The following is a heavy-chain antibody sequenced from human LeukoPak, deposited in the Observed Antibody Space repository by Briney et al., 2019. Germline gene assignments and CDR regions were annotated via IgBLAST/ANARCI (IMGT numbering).Heavy chain of an antibody. CDR1: GYTFTSYG. J-gene: IGHJ4*02. CDR3: ARGGYDFWSGYYNYYFDY. V-gene: IGHV1-18*01. CDR2: ISAYNGNT. D-gene: IGHD3-3*01. Sequence: GASVKVSCKASGYTFTSYGISWVRQAPGQGLEWMGWISAYNGNTNYAQKLQGRVTMTTDTSTSTAHMELRSLRSDDTAVYYCARGGYDFWSGYYNYYFDYWGQGTLVTVSS.